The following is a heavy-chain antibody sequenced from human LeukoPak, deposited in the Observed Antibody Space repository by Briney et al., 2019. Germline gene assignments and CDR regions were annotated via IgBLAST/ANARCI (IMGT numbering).Heavy chain of an antibody. CDR1: GFTFSSYA. D-gene: IGHD2-2*01. CDR2: ISYDGSNK. Sequence: TGSSLRLSCAASGFTFSSYAMHWVRQAPGKGLEWVAVISYDGSNKYYADSVKGRFTISRDNSKNTLYLQMNSLRAEDTAVYYCATHCSSTSCKGAFDIWGQGTMVTVSS. CDR3: ATHCSSTSCKGAFDI. J-gene: IGHJ3*02. V-gene: IGHV3-30*04.